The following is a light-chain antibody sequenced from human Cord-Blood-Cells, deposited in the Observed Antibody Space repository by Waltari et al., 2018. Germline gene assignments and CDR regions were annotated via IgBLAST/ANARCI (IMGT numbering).Light chain of an antibody. V-gene: IGKV1-5*01. CDR3: QQYNSYLT. J-gene: IGKJ4*01. Sequence: DIQMTQSPSTLSASVGDRVTITCRASQSISSWLAWYQQKPGKAPKLLIYDAYSLESGVPSRFSGSGSGKEFTLTISSLQPDDVATYCCQQYNSYLTCGGGTKVEIK. CDR1: QSISSW. CDR2: DAY.